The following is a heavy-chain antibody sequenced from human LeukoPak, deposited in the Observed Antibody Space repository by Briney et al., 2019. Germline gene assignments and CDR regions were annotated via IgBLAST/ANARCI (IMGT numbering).Heavy chain of an antibody. J-gene: IGHJ6*02. CDR2: INLNSGDT. Sequence: ASVKVSCKASGYTFTDYYMHWVRQAPGQGLEWMGWINLNSGDTNYAQKFQGRVTMTRDTSITTAYMELSRLTSDDTAVYYCATLPPAMDVWGQGTTVTVSS. CDR3: ATLPPAMDV. V-gene: IGHV1-2*02. CDR1: GYTFTDYY.